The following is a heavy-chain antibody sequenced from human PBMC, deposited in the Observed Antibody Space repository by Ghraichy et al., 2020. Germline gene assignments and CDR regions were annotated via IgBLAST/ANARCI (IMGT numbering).Heavy chain of an antibody. CDR3: AIEGGTMVRGVIDAFDI. V-gene: IGHV1-2*02. CDR1: GYTFTGYY. Sequence: ASMKVSCKASGYTFTGYYMHWVRQAPGQGLEWMGWINPNSGGTNYAQKFQGRVTMTRDTSISTAYMELSRLRSDDTAVYYCAIEGGTMVRGVIDAFDIWGQGTMVTVSS. CDR2: INPNSGGT. D-gene: IGHD3-10*01. J-gene: IGHJ3*02.